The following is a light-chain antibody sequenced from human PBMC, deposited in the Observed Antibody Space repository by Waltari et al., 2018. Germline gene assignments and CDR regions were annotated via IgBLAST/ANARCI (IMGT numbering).Light chain of an antibody. J-gene: IGKJ4*01. CDR1: QSVTSIS. CDR2: GTS. CDR3: QQYDGEVVT. V-gene: IGKV3-20*01. Sequence: EIVLTQSPGTLSLSPGERATLSCRASQSVTSISLSWYQQKLGQAPRLLIYGTSSRATGTPDRFSGSGSGTDFTLTISRLEPVDVAVYYCQQYDGEVVTFGGGTKVEI.